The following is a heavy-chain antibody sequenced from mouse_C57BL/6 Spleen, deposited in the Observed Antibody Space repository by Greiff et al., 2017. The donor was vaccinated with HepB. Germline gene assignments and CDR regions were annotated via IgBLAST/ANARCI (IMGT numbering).Heavy chain of an antibody. Sequence: QVQLQQPGAELVMPGASVKLSCKASGYTFTSYWMHWVQQRPGQGLEWIGEIDPSDSYTNYNQKFKDKSTLTVDKSSSTAYMQLSSLTSEDSAVYYCARKGVRYWYFDVWGTGTTVTVSS. CDR1: GYTFTSYW. D-gene: IGHD2-14*01. V-gene: IGHV1-69*01. CDR3: ARKGVRYWYFDV. CDR2: IDPSDSYT. J-gene: IGHJ1*03.